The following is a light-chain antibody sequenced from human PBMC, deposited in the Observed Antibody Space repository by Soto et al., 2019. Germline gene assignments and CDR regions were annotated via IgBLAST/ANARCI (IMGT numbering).Light chain of an antibody. V-gene: IGKV1-5*03. Sequence: EIQMTQSAATLSGSLGDRVTITCGASQTSSSWLAWYQQKQVKAPKLLIYKASTLKSGVPSRFSGSGYGTEFNLTISSLQPDDFATYYCQHYNSYSEAFGQGTKVDIK. J-gene: IGKJ1*01. CDR2: KAS. CDR1: QTSSSW. CDR3: QHYNSYSEA.